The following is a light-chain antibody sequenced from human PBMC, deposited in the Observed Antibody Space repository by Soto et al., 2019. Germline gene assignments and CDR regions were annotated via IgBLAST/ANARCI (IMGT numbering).Light chain of an antibody. V-gene: IGKV3-15*01. CDR2: SAS. J-gene: IGKJ2*01. CDR3: QQYNNWPPIT. Sequence: ETVMTQSPATLSVSPGERATLSCRASQGVSSNLAWYQQKPGQAPRLLIYSASTRATGIPARFSGSGSGTEFTLTISSLQSEDFAVYYSQQYNNWPPITFGQGTKLEIK. CDR1: QGVSSN.